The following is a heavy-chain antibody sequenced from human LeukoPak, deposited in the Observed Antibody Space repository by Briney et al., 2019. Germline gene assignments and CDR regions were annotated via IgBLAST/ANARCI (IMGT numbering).Heavy chain of an antibody. V-gene: IGHV4-38-2*02. Sequence: PSETLSLTCTVSGFSISSGYYWGWIRQPPGQGLEWIGSIYHSGSTYYNPSLKSRVTISVDTSKNQFSLKLSSVTAADTAVYYCARIYGDYGGYYMDVWGKGTTVTISS. CDR3: ARIYGDYGGYYMDV. CDR2: IYHSGST. D-gene: IGHD4-17*01. CDR1: GFSISSGYY. J-gene: IGHJ6*03.